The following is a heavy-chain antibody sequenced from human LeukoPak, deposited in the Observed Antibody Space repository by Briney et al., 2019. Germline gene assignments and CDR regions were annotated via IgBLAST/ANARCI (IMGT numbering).Heavy chain of an antibody. Sequence: GGSLRLACLASKFTFNNYAMTWVRQAPGKGLEWVPSISGSGDNMDYADSVKGRFTISRDNSENTLYLQMNSMRGEDTAVYYCARDGYSGSYYRLYYFFMDVWGKGTTVTVSS. V-gene: IGHV3-23*01. D-gene: IGHD1-26*01. J-gene: IGHJ6*03. CDR1: KFTFNNYA. CDR2: ISGSGDNM. CDR3: ARDGYSGSYYRLYYFFMDV.